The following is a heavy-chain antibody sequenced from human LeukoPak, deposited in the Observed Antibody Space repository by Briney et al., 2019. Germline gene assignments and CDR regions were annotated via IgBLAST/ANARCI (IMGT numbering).Heavy chain of an antibody. J-gene: IGHJ4*02. Sequence: GGSLRLSCAASGFTFSRYWMSWVRQAPGKGLEWVANINQDGSARYHVDSVRGRFTISRDNARNSLFLQMDSLRAEDTAVYYCATMGLEPLPYYFDYWGQGTLVPVSS. CDR3: ATMGLEPLPYYFDY. V-gene: IGHV3-7*01. CDR1: GFTFSRYW. D-gene: IGHD1-1*01. CDR2: INQDGSAR.